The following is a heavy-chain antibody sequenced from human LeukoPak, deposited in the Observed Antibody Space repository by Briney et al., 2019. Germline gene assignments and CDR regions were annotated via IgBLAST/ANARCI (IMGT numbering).Heavy chain of an antibody. D-gene: IGHD4-17*01. Sequence: GGSLRLSCAASGFTISSYCMNWVRQAPGKGLEWVSSISSSGNCIYYADSVKGRFTISRDNAKNSLFLQMNSLRAEDTAVYYCARASPMTTVTTFNDYWGQGTLVTVSS. CDR2: ISSSGNCI. J-gene: IGHJ4*02. V-gene: IGHV3-21*01. CDR3: ARASPMTTVTTFNDY. CDR1: GFTISSYC.